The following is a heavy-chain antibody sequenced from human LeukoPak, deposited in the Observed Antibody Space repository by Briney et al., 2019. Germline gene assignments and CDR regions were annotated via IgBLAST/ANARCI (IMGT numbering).Heavy chain of an antibody. CDR3: ARDASGGLLDY. D-gene: IGHD5-12*01. V-gene: IGHV3-13*01. CDR1: GFTFSSYD. J-gene: IGHJ4*02. CDR2: IGTAGDT. Sequence: GGSLRLSCAASGFTFSSYDMHWVRQATGKGLEWVSAIGTAGDTYYPGSVKGRFTISGENAKNSLYLQMNSLRAGDTAVYYCARDASGGLLDYWGQGTLVTVSS.